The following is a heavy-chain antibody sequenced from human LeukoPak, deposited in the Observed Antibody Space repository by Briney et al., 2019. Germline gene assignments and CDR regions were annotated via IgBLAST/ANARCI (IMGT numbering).Heavy chain of an antibody. Sequence: GGSLRLSCAASGFTFSSYGMHWVRQAPGKGLEWVAFIRYDGSNKYYADSAKGRFTISRDNSKNTLYLQMNSLRAEDTAVYYCAKCLAVGNYYYYMDVWGKGTTVTISS. CDR3: AKCLAVGNYYYYMDV. CDR1: GFTFSSYG. V-gene: IGHV3-30*02. J-gene: IGHJ6*03. D-gene: IGHD6-19*01. CDR2: IRYDGSNK.